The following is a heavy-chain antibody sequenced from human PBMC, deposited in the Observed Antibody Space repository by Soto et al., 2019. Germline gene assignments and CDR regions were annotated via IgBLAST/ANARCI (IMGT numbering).Heavy chain of an antibody. V-gene: IGHV3-30-3*01. Sequence: GXSLRLSCVASGFALSTYAMHWVDQAPGKGLEWVTVISYDGSSKYYADSVRGRFIISRDNAKNSLYLQMNSLSAEDAAVYYCARRIATFRIGAFDIWGQGTMVTVSS. CDR1: GFALSTYA. CDR2: ISYDGSSK. J-gene: IGHJ3*02. CDR3: ARRIATFRIGAFDI. D-gene: IGHD6-13*01.